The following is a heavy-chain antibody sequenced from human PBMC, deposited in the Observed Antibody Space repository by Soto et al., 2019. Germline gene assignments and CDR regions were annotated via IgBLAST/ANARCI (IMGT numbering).Heavy chain of an antibody. CDR1: GFSVYNSY. J-gene: IGHJ3*02. Sequence: AGSLRLSCAASGFSVYNSYMSWVRQAPGKGLEWVSVIYFGGSTYYADSVKGRFTISRHKSNNTLYLQMNSLKTEDTAVYYRAWDMAMILGYNLAFDIWGRGTMVTVSS. D-gene: IGHD3-22*01. V-gene: IGHV3-53*04. CDR3: AWDMAMILGYNLAFDI. CDR2: IYFGGST.